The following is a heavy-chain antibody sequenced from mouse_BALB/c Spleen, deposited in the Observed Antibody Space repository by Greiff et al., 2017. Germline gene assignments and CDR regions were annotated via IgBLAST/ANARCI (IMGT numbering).Heavy chain of an antibody. CDR2: ISSGGGST. CDR1: GFAFSSYD. CDR3: ARQGRLLYFDY. J-gene: IGHJ2*01. Sequence: EVQRVESGGGLVKPGGSLKLSCAASGFAFSSYDMSWVRQTPEKRLEWVAYISSGGGSTYYPDTVKGRFTISRDNAKNTLYLQMSSLKSEDTAMYYCARQGRLLYFDYWGQGTTLTVSS. D-gene: IGHD2-3*01. V-gene: IGHV5-12-1*01.